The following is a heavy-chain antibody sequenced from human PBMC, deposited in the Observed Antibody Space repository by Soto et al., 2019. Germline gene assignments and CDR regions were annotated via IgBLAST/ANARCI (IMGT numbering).Heavy chain of an antibody. CDR2: IYYSGST. D-gene: IGHD4-17*01. J-gene: IGHJ6*03. Sequence: SETLSLTCTVSGGSISSSSYYWGWIRQPPGKGLEWIGSIYYSGSTYYNPSLKSRVTISVDTSKNQFSLKLSSVTAADTAVYYCARHDYGDSYYYYYYMDVWGKGTTVTVSS. V-gene: IGHV4-39*01. CDR1: GGSISSSSYY. CDR3: ARHDYGDSYYYYYYMDV.